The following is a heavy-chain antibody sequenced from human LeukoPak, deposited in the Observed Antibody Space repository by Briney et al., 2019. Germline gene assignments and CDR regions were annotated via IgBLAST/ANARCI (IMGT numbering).Heavy chain of an antibody. V-gene: IGHV3-53*01. J-gene: IGHJ4*02. D-gene: IGHD3-22*01. CDR1: GFTVSSNY. CDR2: IYSGGST. CDR3: TTDNDDSGADGDFDY. Sequence: PGGSLRLSCAASGFTVSSNYMSWVRQAPGKGLEWVSVIYSGGSTYYADSVKGRFTISRDNSKNTLYLQMNSLRTEDTAVYYCTTDNDDSGADGDFDYWGQGTLVTVSS.